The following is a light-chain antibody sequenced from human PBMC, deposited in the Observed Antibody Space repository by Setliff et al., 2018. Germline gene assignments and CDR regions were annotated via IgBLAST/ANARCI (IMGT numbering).Light chain of an antibody. CDR3: NSYTSSSTML. CDR1: SSDVGGYNY. J-gene: IGLJ2*01. Sequence: QSVLTQPASVSGSPGQSITISCTGTSSDVGGYNYVSWYQQHPGKAPKLMIYDVRKRPSGVSNRFSGSKSGNTASLTISGLQAEDEADYYCNSYTSSSTMLFGGGTKATVL. V-gene: IGLV2-14*01. CDR2: DVR.